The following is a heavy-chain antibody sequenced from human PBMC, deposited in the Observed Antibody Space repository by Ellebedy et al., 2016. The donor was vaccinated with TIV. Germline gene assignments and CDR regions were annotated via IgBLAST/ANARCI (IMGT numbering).Heavy chain of an antibody. D-gene: IGHD3-3*01. Sequence: SETLSLTXTVSGGSISSSSYYWGWIRQPPGKGLEWIGSIYYSGSTYYNPSLKSRVTISVDTSKNQFSLKLSSVTAADTAVYYCARTNYDFWSGYYSWGQGTLVTVSS. V-gene: IGHV4-39*01. CDR2: IYYSGST. CDR3: ARTNYDFWSGYYS. J-gene: IGHJ4*02. CDR1: GGSISSSSYY.